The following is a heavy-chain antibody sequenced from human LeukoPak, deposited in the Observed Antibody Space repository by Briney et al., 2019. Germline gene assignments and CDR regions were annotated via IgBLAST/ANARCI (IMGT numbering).Heavy chain of an antibody. CDR1: GFSLSGYW. V-gene: IGHV3-7*01. Sequence: PGGSLRLSCAASGFSLSGYWMTWVRQAPGKGLEWVANIKPDGSEKYYADSVRGRFTISRDNAKNSLYLQMKSLGAEDTAVYYCARDQSYSDNSGYPDSLWGQGTQVTVSS. CDR2: IKPDGSEK. CDR3: ARDQSYSDNSGYPDSL. D-gene: IGHD3-22*01. J-gene: IGHJ4*02.